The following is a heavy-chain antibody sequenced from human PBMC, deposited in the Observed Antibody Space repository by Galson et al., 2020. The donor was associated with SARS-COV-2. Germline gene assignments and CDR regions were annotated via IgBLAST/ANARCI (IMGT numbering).Heavy chain of an antibody. Sequence: ASVKVSCKASGYTFITYGIAWVRQAPGQGLEWMGWISAYNGNINFAQKFQGRVTMTTDTSTSTAYMELRSLRSDDTAVYYCARDNLPFMVRGVNAYSWGQGTLVTVSS. CDR2: ISAYNGNI. V-gene: IGHV1-18*04. CDR3: ARDNLPFMVRGVNAYS. J-gene: IGHJ4*02. D-gene: IGHD3-10*01. CDR1: GYTFITYG.